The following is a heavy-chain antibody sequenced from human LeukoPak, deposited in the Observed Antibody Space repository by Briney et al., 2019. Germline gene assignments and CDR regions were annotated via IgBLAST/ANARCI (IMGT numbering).Heavy chain of an antibody. J-gene: IGHJ4*02. V-gene: IGHV3-43*02. Sequence: GGSLRLSCAASGFTFDDYAMHWVRQAPGKGLEWVSLISGDGGSTYYADSVKGRFTISRDNTKNSLYLQMNSLRTEDTALYYLAKDRDDILAGYYLTLYYWGQGTLVTVSS. CDR3: AKDRDDILAGYYLTLYY. CDR2: ISGDGGST. CDR1: GFTFDDYA. D-gene: IGHD3-9*01.